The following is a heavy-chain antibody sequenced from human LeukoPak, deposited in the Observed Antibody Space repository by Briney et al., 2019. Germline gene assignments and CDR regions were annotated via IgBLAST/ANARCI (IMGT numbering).Heavy chain of an antibody. Sequence: GGSLRLSCAASGFTFSAYEMNWVRQAPGKGLEWVSYISDSGSVTHYADSVKGRFTIPRDNPKHSLDLQMSSLTAEDTALYYCTRGLLCSSCYHTFDYWGQGSLVTVSS. V-gene: IGHV3-48*03. J-gene: IGHJ4*02. CDR1: GFTFSAYE. D-gene: IGHD6-19*01. CDR3: TRGLLCSSCYHTFDY. CDR2: ISDSGSVT.